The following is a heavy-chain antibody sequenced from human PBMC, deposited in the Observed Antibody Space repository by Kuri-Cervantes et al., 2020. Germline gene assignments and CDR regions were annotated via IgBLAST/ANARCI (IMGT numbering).Heavy chain of an antibody. CDR2: IGTAGDT. Sequence: GESLKISCAASGFTFSSYDMHWVRQATGKGLEWVSAIGTAGDTYYPGSVKGRFTISRDNSKNTLYLQMNSLRAEDTAVYYCARDADHYYYYYYMDVWGKGTTVTVSS. CDR1: GFTFSSYD. V-gene: IGHV3-13*01. J-gene: IGHJ6*03. CDR3: ARDADHYYYYYYMDV.